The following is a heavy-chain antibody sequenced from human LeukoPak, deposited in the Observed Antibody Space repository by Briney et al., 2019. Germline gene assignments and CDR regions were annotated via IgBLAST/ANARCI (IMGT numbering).Heavy chain of an antibody. J-gene: IGHJ4*02. V-gene: IGHV4-34*01. CDR3: ARGHRWARLDY. CDR2: INHSGST. CDR1: GGSFSGYY. Sequence: SETLSLTCAAYGGSFSGYYWSWIRQPPGKGLEWIGEINHSGSTNYNPSLKGRVTISVDTSKNQFSLKLSSVTAADTAVYYCARGHRWARLDYWGQGTLVTVSS. D-gene: IGHD4-23*01.